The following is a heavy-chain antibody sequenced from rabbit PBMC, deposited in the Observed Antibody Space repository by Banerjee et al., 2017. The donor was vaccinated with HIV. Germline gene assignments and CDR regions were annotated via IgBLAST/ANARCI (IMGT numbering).Heavy chain of an antibody. Sequence: QSLEESGGDLVQPEGSLTLTCKASGFDFSSNAMCWVRQAPGKGPEWIACIYLGDGNTYYASWAKGRFTISKTSSTTVDLQMTSLTAADTATYFCARGTWDAGDGLDLWGQGTLVTVS. CDR1: GFDFSSNA. CDR2: IYLGDGNT. CDR3: ARGTWDAGDGLDL. D-gene: IGHD4-2*01. J-gene: IGHJ4*01. V-gene: IGHV1S40*01.